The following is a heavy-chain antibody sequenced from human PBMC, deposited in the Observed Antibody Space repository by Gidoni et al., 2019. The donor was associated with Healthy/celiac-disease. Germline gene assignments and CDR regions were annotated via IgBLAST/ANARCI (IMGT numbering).Heavy chain of an antibody. CDR1: GFTFSSYS. D-gene: IGHD6-13*01. J-gene: IGHJ5*02. V-gene: IGHV3-21*01. CDR3: ARDGIGRPDSSSWYNFFWFDP. CDR2: ISSSSSYI. Sequence: EVQLVESGGGLVKPGGSLRLSCAASGFTFSSYSMNWVRQAPGKGLEWVSSISSSSSYIYYADSVKGRFTISRDNAKNSLYLQMNSLRAEDTAVYYCARDGIGRPDSSSWYNFFWFDPWGQGTLVTVSS.